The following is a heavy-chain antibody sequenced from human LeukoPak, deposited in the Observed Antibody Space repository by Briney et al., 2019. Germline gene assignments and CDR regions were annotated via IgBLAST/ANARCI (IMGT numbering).Heavy chain of an antibody. CDR2: ISTSGSTI. Sequence: GGSLRLSCAASGFTFSDYYMSWIRQAPGKGQEWLSYISTSGSTIHYADSVKGRFTISRDNAKKSLYLQMNSLRAEDTAVYYCVRVLLYHGSLAFDIWGQGTMVTVSS. V-gene: IGHV3-11*01. D-gene: IGHD3-3*01. CDR1: GFTFSDYY. CDR3: VRVLLYHGSLAFDI. J-gene: IGHJ3*02.